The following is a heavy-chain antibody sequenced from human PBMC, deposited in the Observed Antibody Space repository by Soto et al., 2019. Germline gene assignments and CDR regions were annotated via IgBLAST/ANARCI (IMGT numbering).Heavy chain of an antibody. V-gene: IGHV3-23*01. D-gene: IGHD2-15*01. Sequence: PGVSLRLSCAASGFTFSSYAMSWVRQAPGKGLEWVSAISGSGGSTYYADSVKGRFTISRDNSKNTLYLQMNSLRAEDTAVYYCAKKNILVVVAEDWGQGTVVTVSS. CDR1: GFTFSSYA. CDR2: ISGSGGST. CDR3: AKKNILVVVAED. J-gene: IGHJ4*02.